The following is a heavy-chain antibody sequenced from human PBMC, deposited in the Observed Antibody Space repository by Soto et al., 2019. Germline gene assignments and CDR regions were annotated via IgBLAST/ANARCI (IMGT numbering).Heavy chain of an antibody. J-gene: IGHJ4*02. V-gene: IGHV3-23*01. CDR1: GFTFSSYA. CDR2: ISGSGGST. Sequence: GGSLRLSCAASGFTFSSYAMSWVRQAPGEGLEWVSAISGSGGSTYYADSVKGRFTISRDNSKNTLYLQMNSLRAEDTAVYYCAKSAYYYDSSGYPYYFDYWGQGTLVTVSS. CDR3: AKSAYYYDSSGYPYYFDY. D-gene: IGHD3-22*01.